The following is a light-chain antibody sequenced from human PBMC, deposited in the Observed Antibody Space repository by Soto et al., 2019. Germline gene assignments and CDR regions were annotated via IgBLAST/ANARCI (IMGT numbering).Light chain of an antibody. J-gene: IGKJ5*01. CDR2: GAS. Sequence: IVMTQSPATLALSPGERAPLSCRASQSISIYLAWYQQKPGQAPRLLIYGASSRATGIPDRFSGSGSGTDFTLTISRLEPEDFAMYYCHQYGSSPPVTFGQGTRLAIK. CDR3: HQYGSSPPVT. CDR1: QSISIY. V-gene: IGKV3-20*01.